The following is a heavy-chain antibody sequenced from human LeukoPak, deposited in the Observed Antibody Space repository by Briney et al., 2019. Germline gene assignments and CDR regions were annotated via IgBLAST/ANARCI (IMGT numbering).Heavy chain of an antibody. CDR3: AKDRPYYYDSSGYWAPFDY. Sequence: GGSLRLSCAASGFTFSSYAMSWVRQAPGKGLEWVSAISGSGGSTYYADSVKGRFTISRDNSKNTLYLQMNSLRAEDTAVYYCAKDRPYYYDSSGYWAPFDYWAREPWSPSPQ. CDR1: GFTFSSYA. CDR2: ISGSGGST. V-gene: IGHV3-23*01. D-gene: IGHD3-22*01. J-gene: IGHJ4*02.